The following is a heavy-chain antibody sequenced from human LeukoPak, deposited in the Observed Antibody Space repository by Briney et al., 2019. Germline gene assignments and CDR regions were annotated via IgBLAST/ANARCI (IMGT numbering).Heavy chain of an antibody. V-gene: IGHV1-2*02. CDR2: IKPNSGGT. Sequence: GASVKVSCKASGYTFTGYYMHWVRQAPGQGLEWMGWIKPNSGGTNYAQKFQGRVTMTRDTSISTAYMELSRLRSDDTAVYYCAREEWLVDYFDYWGQGTLVTVSS. CDR3: AREEWLVDYFDY. D-gene: IGHD6-19*01. J-gene: IGHJ4*02. CDR1: GYTFTGYY.